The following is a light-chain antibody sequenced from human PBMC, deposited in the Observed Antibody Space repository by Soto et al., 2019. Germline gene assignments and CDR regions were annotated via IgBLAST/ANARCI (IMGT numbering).Light chain of an antibody. CDR3: QSYDSGLSGFDV. CDR2: GNS. Sequence: QSVLTQPPSVSGAPGQRVTISCTGSSSNIGAGYDVHWYQQLPGTAPKLLIYGNSNRPSGVPDRFSGSKSGTSASLAITGLQAEDEAYYYCQSYDSGLSGFDVLGTGTNVTVL. V-gene: IGLV1-40*01. J-gene: IGLJ1*01. CDR1: SSNIGAGYD.